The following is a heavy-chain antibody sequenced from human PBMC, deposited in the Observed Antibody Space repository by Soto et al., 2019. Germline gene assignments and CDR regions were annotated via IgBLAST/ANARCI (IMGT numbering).Heavy chain of an antibody. J-gene: IGHJ5*02. Sequence: PSVKVSCKASGGTFSSYAISWVRQAPGQGLEWMGGIIPIFGTANYAQKFQGRVTITADESTSTAYMELSSLRSEDTAVYYCARDHWEYSYGRGYDNWFDPWGQGTLVTVSS. CDR2: IIPIFGTA. D-gene: IGHD5-18*01. V-gene: IGHV1-69*13. CDR1: GGTFSSYA. CDR3: ARDHWEYSYGRGYDNWFDP.